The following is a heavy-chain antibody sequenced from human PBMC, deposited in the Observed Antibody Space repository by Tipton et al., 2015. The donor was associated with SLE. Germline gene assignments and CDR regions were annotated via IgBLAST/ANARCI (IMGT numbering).Heavy chain of an antibody. V-gene: IGHV4-59*08. CDR3: ARHMITGGEFDY. Sequence: GLVKPSETLSLTCAVYGGSISTYYWSWIRQPPGKGLEWIGYIFYSGSTNYNPSLKSRVTISVDTSKNQFSLKLSSVTAADTAVYYCARHMITGGEFDYWGQGTLVTVSS. D-gene: IGHD3-16*01. CDR2: IFYSGST. CDR1: GGSISTYY. J-gene: IGHJ4*02.